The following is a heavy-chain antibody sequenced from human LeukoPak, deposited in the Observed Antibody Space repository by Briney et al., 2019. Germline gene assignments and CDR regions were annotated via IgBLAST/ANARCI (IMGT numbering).Heavy chain of an antibody. V-gene: IGHV3-30-3*01. CDR1: GFTFSSYA. D-gene: IGHD2-21*02. CDR3: ARVGVAYCGGGCYLGY. Sequence: GGSLRLSCAASGFTFSSYAMHWVRQAPGKGLEWVAVISYDGSNKYYADSVKGRFTISRDNSKNTLYLQMNSLRAEDTAVYYCARVGVAYCGGGCYLGYWGQGTLVTVSS. J-gene: IGHJ4*02. CDR2: ISYDGSNK.